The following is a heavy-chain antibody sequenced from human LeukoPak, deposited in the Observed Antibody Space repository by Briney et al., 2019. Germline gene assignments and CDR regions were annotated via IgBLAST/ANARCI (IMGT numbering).Heavy chain of an antibody. J-gene: IGHJ4*02. CDR3: ARDILTGSIEV. CDR1: GFTVSSNY. D-gene: IGHD3-9*01. V-gene: IGHV3-53*01. CDR2: IYSGGST. Sequence: GSLRLSCAASGFTVSSNYMSWVRQAPGKGLEWVSVIYSGGSTYYADCVKGRFTISRDNSKNTLYLQMNSLRAEDTAVYYCARDILTGSIEVWGQGTLVTVSS.